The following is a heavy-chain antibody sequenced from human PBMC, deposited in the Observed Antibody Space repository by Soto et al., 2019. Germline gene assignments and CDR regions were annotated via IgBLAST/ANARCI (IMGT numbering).Heavy chain of an antibody. CDR3: AREGYSSSSGSRGNWFDP. CDR1: GYTSISYD. V-gene: IGHV1-8*01. Sequence: QVQLVQSGAEVKKPGASVKVSCKASGYTSISYDINWVRQAAGQGLEWMGWMNPNSGDTGYAQKFQGRVTMTRNTSISTAYMELSSLRSEDTAVYYCAREGYSSSSGSRGNWFDPWGQGTLVTVSS. D-gene: IGHD6-6*01. J-gene: IGHJ5*02. CDR2: MNPNSGDT.